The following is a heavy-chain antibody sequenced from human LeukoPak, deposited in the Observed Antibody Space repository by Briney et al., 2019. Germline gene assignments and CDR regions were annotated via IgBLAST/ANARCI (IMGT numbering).Heavy chain of an antibody. CDR3: ARDLWHYDSSGFDY. CDR2: IKQDGTEN. D-gene: IGHD3-22*01. CDR1: GFTFSRYW. J-gene: IGHJ4*02. V-gene: IGHV3-7*04. Sequence: GGSLRLSCAASGFTFSRYWMSWVRQAPGKGLEWVANIKQDGTENYSVDSVKGRFTISRDNAKNSLYLQMNSLRAEDTAVYYCARDLWHYDSSGFDYWGQGTLVTVSS.